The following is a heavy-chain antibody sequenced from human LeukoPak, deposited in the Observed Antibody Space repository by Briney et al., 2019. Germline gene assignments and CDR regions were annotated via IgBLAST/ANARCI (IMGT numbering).Heavy chain of an antibody. V-gene: IGHV1-18*01. CDR3: ARVRSTPTTYSSSWGDFDY. CDR1: GYTFSSYG. Sequence: SVKVSCKASGYTFSSYGISWVRQAPGQGLEWMGWISAYNGNTNYAQKLQGRVTTTTDTSTSTAYMELRSLRSDDTAVYYCARVRSTPTTYSSSWGDFDYWGQGILVTVSS. J-gene: IGHJ4*02. D-gene: IGHD6-13*01. CDR2: ISAYNGNT.